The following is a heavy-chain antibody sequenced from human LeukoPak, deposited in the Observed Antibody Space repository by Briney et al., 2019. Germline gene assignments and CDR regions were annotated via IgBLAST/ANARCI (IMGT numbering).Heavy chain of an antibody. CDR2: IYPDASDT. D-gene: IGHD5-24*01. CDR3: ARLKMATINWFDP. V-gene: IGHV5-51*01. Sequence: GESLKISCMVSGYRFTNYWIGCVRQMPGKGLECMGTIYPDASDTRYSPSFQGQVTISADKSISTAYLQWSSLKASDTAMYYCARLKMATINWFDPWGQGTLVTVSS. CDR1: GYRFTNYW. J-gene: IGHJ5*02.